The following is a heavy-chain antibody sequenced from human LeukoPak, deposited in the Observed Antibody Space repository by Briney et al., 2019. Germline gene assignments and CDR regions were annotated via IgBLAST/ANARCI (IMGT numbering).Heavy chain of an antibody. CDR1: GGAFSSHS. J-gene: IGHJ4*02. V-gene: IGHV1-69*13. D-gene: IGHD3-3*01. CDR3: ARPRRYYDSWSGYPPFDY. CDR2: IIPMSSTT. Sequence: GASVKASCKASGGAFSSHSFNWVRQAPGQGLQWLGGIIPMSSTTKYAQSFQGRVTITADESTRTAFMGLSSLRPEDTAVYYCARPRRYYDSWSGYPPFDYWGQGTLVTVSS.